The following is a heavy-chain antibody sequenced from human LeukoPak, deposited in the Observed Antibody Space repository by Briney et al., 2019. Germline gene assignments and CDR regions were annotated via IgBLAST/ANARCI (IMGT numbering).Heavy chain of an antibody. V-gene: IGHV4-34*01. Sequence: SETLSLTCAVYGGSFSGYYWSWIRQPPGKGLEWIGEINHSGSTNYNPSLKSRVTISVDTSKNQFSLKLSSVTAADTAVYYCARDPYCSGGSCQANWFDPWGQGTLVTVSS. J-gene: IGHJ5*02. CDR2: INHSGST. CDR1: GGSFSGYY. D-gene: IGHD2-15*01. CDR3: ARDPYCSGGSCQANWFDP.